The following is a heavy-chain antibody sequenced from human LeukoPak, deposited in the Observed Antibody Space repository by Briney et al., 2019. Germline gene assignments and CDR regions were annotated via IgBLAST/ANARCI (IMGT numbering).Heavy chain of an antibody. CDR3: ARVGSYDYFDY. Sequence: TGGSLRLSCAASGFTFSSYAMSWVRQAPGKGLEWVSVIYSGGSTYYADSVKGRFTISRDNSKNTLYLQMNSLRAEDTAVYYCARVGSYDYFDYWGQGTLVTVSS. J-gene: IGHJ4*02. D-gene: IGHD1-26*01. V-gene: IGHV3-53*01. CDR1: GFTFSSYA. CDR2: IYSGGST.